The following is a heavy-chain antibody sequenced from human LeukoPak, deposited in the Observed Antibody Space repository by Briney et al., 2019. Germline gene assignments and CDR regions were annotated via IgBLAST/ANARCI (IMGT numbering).Heavy chain of an antibody. J-gene: IGHJ4*02. Sequence: SETLSLTCAVYGGSFSGYYWSWIRQPPGKGLEWIGEINHSGSTNYNPSLKSRVTISVDTSKNQFSLKLSSVTAADTAVYYCARGPDIVVVPAASGPGYFYYCGQGTLVTVSS. CDR3: ARGPDIVVVPAASGPGYFYY. V-gene: IGHV4-34*01. CDR2: INHSGST. CDR1: GGSFSGYY. D-gene: IGHD2-2*01.